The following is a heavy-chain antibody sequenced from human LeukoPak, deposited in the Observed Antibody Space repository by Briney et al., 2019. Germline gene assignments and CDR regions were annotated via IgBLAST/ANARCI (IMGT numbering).Heavy chain of an antibody. Sequence: SETLSLTCTVSGGSTSSYYWSWIRQPPGKGLEWIGYIYYSGSTNYNPSLKSRVTISVDTSKNQFSLKLNSVTAADTAVYYCAGIWQQLEGGQPHNWFDPWGQGTLVTVSS. J-gene: IGHJ5*02. V-gene: IGHV4-59*12. D-gene: IGHD6-13*01. CDR3: AGIWQQLEGGQPHNWFDP. CDR1: GGSTSSYY. CDR2: IYYSGST.